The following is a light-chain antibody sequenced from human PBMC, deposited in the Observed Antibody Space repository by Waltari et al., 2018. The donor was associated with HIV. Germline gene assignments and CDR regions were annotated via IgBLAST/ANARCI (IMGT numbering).Light chain of an antibody. CDR3: QQYNHFPLT. Sequence: DIQMTQSPTSLSASIGDRVTITCRASEGVSIYVAWVQQKPGEAPRSLIYGASSLQSGVPPKFSGSGSGTYFTLTINSLQSEDSATYFCQQYNHFPLTFGGGTKVEI. V-gene: IGKV1-16*02. CDR1: EGVSIY. CDR2: GAS. J-gene: IGKJ4*01.